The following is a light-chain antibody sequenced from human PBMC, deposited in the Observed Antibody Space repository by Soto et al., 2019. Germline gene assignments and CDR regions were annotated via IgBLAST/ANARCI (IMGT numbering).Light chain of an antibody. CDR1: TNDINYDS. J-gene: IGLJ3*02. Sequence: QSALTQPASMSGPPGQSITISCTGTTNDINYDSVSWYQQHPGNAPKVVIYEVSDRPSGVSHRFSGSKSGSTATLSISGLQSEDEGVYFCSSQTTTGSWVFGGGTQLTVL. CDR2: EVS. V-gene: IGLV2-14*01. CDR3: SSQTTTGSWV.